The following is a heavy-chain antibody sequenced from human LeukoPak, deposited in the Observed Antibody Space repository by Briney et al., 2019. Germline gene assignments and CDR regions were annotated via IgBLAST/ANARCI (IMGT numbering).Heavy chain of an antibody. CDR3: AREQYEGSCGDY. V-gene: IGHV4-39*07. D-gene: IGHD1-26*01. J-gene: IGHJ4*02. Sequence: SETLSLTCTVSGGSISSSSYYWGWIRQPPGKGLEWIGSIYYSGSTYYNPSLKSRVTISVDTSKNQFSLKLSSVTAADTAAYYCAREQYEGSCGDYWGQGTLVTVSS. CDR1: GGSISSSSYY. CDR2: IYYSGST.